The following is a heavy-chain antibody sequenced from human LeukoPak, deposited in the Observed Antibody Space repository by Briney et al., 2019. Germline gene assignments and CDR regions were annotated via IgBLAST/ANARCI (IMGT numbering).Heavy chain of an antibody. CDR2: ISGSDGST. Sequence: PGGSLRLSCAASGFTFSTYAMSWVRQAPGKRLEWVSAISGSDGSTYYADSVKGRFTISRDNSKNTLYLLMNSLRAEDTAVYYCAKCPVYYDIKRGYYLDYWGQGTLVTVSS. CDR1: GFTFSTYA. CDR3: AKCPVYYDIKRGYYLDY. J-gene: IGHJ4*02. V-gene: IGHV3-23*01. D-gene: IGHD3-9*01.